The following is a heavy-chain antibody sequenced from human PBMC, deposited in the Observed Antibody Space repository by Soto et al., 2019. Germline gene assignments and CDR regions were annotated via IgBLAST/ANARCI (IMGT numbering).Heavy chain of an antibody. CDR3: ARGSLGNDFWSGYSYYYYGMDV. CDR2: IYYSGST. Sequence: SETLSLTCTVSGGSISSYYWSWIRQPPGKGLEWIGYIYYSGSTNYNPSLKSRVTISVDTSKNQFSLKLSSVTAADTAVYYCARGSLGNDFWSGYSYYYYGMDVWGQGTTVTVSS. D-gene: IGHD3-3*01. V-gene: IGHV4-59*01. J-gene: IGHJ6*02. CDR1: GGSISSYY.